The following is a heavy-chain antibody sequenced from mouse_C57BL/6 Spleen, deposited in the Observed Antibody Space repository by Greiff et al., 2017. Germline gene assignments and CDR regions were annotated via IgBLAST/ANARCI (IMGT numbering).Heavy chain of an antibody. D-gene: IGHD2-4*01. CDR1: GFTFTNYY. CDR3: ARCYDYDEGYFDV. J-gene: IGHJ1*03. V-gene: IGHV7-3*01. Sequence: EVMLVESGGGLVQPGGSLSLSCAASGFTFTNYYMSWVRQPPGKALEWLGFIRNKANGYTTEYSASVKGRFTISRDNSQSILYLQMNALRAEDSATYYCARCYDYDEGYFDVWGTGTTVTVSS. CDR2: IRNKANGYTT.